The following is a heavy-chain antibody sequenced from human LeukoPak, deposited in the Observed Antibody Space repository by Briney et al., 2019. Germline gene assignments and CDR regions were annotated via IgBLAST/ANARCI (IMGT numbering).Heavy chain of an antibody. V-gene: IGHV3-23*01. Sequence: GGSLRLSCAASGFIFSNYAMTWVRQAPGKGLEWVSTISGNGAGTYSADSVKGRFTISRDNSNNTLYLQMDSLRAEDAAVYFCARDGVLMNRKFYFDSWGQGTLVTVFS. CDR2: ISGNGAGT. CDR3: ARDGVLMNRKFYFDS. D-gene: IGHD3-10*01. CDR1: GFIFSNYA. J-gene: IGHJ4*02.